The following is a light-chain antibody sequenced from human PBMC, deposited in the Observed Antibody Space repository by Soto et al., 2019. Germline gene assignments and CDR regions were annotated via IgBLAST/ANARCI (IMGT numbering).Light chain of an antibody. J-gene: IGLJ2*01. V-gene: IGLV2-8*01. CDR2: EVT. Sequence: QSALTQPPSASGSPGQSVTTSCSGTSSDVGGYNFVSWYQQHPGKAPKLMIYEVTKRPSGVPDRFSGSKSGNTASLTVSGLQAEDEADYYCTSYAGSNIPVVFGGGTQLTVL. CDR1: SSDVGGYNF. CDR3: TSYAGSNIPVV.